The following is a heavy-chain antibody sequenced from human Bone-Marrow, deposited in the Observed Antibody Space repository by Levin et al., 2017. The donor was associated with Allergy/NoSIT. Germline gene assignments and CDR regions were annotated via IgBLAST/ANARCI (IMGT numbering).Heavy chain of an antibody. CDR2: ISSRSNYI. J-gene: IGHJ6*02. D-gene: IGHD3-22*01. Sequence: GGSLRLSCAASGFAFSRFTLNWVRQAPGKGLEWVSSISSRSNYIYYADSVKGRFTISRDDADNSVYLQMNSLRAEDTAVYYCARDYYYDSNGLDRPPDYFYQCAIGVWGQGTTVTVSS. V-gene: IGHV3-21*01. CDR3: ARDYYYDSNGLDRPPDYFYQCAIGV. CDR1: GFAFSRFT.